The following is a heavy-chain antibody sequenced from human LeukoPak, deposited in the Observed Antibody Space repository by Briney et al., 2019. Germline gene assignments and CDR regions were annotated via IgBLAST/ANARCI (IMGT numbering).Heavy chain of an antibody. CDR1: GGSFSNYY. CDR2: INHSGST. CDR3: ARHRPYVWGRYREIDY. Sequence: SETLSLTCAVYGGSFSNYYWSWIRQPPGKGLEWIGEINHSGSTNCNPSLKSRVTISVDTPKNQFSLKLSSVTAADTAVYYCARHRPYVWGRYREIDYWGQGTLVTVSS. V-gene: IGHV4-34*01. D-gene: IGHD3-16*02. J-gene: IGHJ4*02.